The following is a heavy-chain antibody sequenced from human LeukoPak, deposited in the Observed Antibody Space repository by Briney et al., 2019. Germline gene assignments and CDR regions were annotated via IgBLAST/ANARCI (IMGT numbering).Heavy chain of an antibody. CDR3: AKDRREPLTASDY. CDR1: GFTFSSYA. CDR2: ISGSGGST. V-gene: IGHV3-23*01. J-gene: IGHJ4*02. D-gene: IGHD1-26*01. Sequence: GGSLRLSCAASGFTFSSYAISWVRQAPGKGLEWVSAISGSGGSTYYADSVKGRFTISRDNSKNTLYLQMNSLRAEDTAVYYCAKDRREPLTASDYWGQGTLVTVSS.